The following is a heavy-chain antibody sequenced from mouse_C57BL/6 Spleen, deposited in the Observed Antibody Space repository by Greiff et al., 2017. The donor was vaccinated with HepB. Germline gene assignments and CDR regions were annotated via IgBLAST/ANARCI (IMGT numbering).Heavy chain of an antibody. Sequence: QVQLQQSGAELVKPGASVKISCKASGYAFSSYWMNWVKQRPGKGPEWIGQIYPGDGDTNYNGKFKGKATLTADKSSSTAYMQLSSLTSEDSAVYFCARESSGYGFAYWGQGTLVTVSA. CDR3: ARESSGYGFAY. CDR1: GYAFSSYW. D-gene: IGHD3-2*02. J-gene: IGHJ3*01. CDR2: IYPGDGDT. V-gene: IGHV1-80*01.